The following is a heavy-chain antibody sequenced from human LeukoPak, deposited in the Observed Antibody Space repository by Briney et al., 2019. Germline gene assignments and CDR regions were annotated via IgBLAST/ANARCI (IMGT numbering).Heavy chain of an antibody. CDR3: ARPHSGTVNASTYGVIGY. D-gene: IGHD2-8*01. CDR2: IYSGGST. V-gene: IGHV3-53*01. Sequence: PGGSLRLSCAASGFTVSSNYMSWVRQAPGKGLEWVSIIYSGGSTFYADSVKGRFTISRDNSKNTLYLQMNSLRAEDTAVYYCARPHSGTVNASTYGVIGYWGQGTLVTVSS. J-gene: IGHJ4*02. CDR1: GFTVSSNY.